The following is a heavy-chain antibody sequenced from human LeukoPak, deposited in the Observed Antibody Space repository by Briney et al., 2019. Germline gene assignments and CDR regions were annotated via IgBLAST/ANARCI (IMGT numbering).Heavy chain of an antibody. J-gene: IGHJ5*02. CDR3: ARDEYSWFDP. Sequence: GGSLRLSCAASGFTFSSYSMHWVRQAPGKGLEWVAVIWYDGSYQYYADSVRGRFTISRDNSKNTLYLQMNSLRAEDTAVYYCARDEYSWFDPWGQGTLVTVSS. CDR2: IWYDGSYQ. CDR1: GFTFSSYS. V-gene: IGHV3-33*01.